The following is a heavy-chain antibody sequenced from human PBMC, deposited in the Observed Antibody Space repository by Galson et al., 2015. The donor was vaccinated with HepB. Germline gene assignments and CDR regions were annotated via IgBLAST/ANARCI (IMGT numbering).Heavy chain of an antibody. CDR2: LSGSGDNK. J-gene: IGHJ4*02. CDR1: GFSFNTYA. Sequence: SLRLSCADSGFSFNTYAMGWVRQAPGKGPEWVSALSGSGDNKYYADSVKGRFSVSRDNSRDTVYLQMNGLRPEDTAVYFCASDLDGSGSFYNMLAYWGQGIMVTVSS. V-gene: IGHV3-23*01. D-gene: IGHD3-10*01. CDR3: ASDLDGSGSFYNMLAY.